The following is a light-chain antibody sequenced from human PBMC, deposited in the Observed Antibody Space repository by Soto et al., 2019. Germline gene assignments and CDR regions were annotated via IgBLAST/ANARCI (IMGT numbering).Light chain of an antibody. CDR2: DAS. CDR3: QQYNSYLA. Sequence: DIQMTQSPSTLSASVGDRDTITCRASQSISSWLAWYQQKPGKAPKLLIYDASSLESGVPSRFSGSGSGTEFTLTISSLQPDDFATYYCQQYNSYLAFGQGTK. J-gene: IGKJ1*01. V-gene: IGKV1-5*01. CDR1: QSISSW.